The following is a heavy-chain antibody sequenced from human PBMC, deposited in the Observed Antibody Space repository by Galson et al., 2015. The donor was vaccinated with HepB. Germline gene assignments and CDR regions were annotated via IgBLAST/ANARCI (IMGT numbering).Heavy chain of an antibody. CDR1: GFTFSING. Sequence: SLRLPCAASGFTFSINGMYWVRQAPGKGLEGVAFIPYDGSYRYYAESVEGRFTISRDTSKSTVYLEMNSLRAEDTAVYYCARDTCTVTSCFGDWGQGSLVTVSS. V-gene: IGHV3-30*02. D-gene: IGHD2-2*01. J-gene: IGHJ4*02. CDR3: ARDTCTVTSCFGD. CDR2: IPYDGSYR.